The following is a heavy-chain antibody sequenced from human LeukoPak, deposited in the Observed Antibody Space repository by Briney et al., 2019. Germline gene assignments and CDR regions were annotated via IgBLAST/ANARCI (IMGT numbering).Heavy chain of an antibody. CDR1: GFTFSSYS. V-gene: IGHV3-21*01. D-gene: IGHD6-13*01. Sequence: GGSLRLSCAASGFTFSSYSMNWVRQAPGKGLEWVSSISSSSSYIYYADSMKGRFTISRDNAKNSLYLQMNSLRAEDTAVYYCAREYSSSWGFDYWGQGTLVTVSS. CDR2: ISSSSSYI. CDR3: AREYSSSWGFDY. J-gene: IGHJ4*02.